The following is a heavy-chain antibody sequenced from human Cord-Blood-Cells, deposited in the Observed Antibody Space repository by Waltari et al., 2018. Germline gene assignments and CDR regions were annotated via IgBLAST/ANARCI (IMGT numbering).Heavy chain of an antibody. J-gene: IGHJ4*02. CDR3: ARDGNWGKADY. CDR2: INPSGGST. D-gene: IGHD7-27*01. V-gene: IGHV1-46*01. Sequence: QVQLVQSGAEVKKPGASVKVSCKASGYTFTSYYMHWVRQAPGQGLEWRGIINPSGGSTSYAQKFQGRVTMTRDTSTSTVYMELSSLRSEDTAVYYCARDGNWGKADYWGQGTLVTVSS. CDR1: GYTFTSYY.